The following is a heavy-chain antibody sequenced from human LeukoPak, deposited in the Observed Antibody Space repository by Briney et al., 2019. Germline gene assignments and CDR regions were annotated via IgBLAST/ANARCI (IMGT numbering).Heavy chain of an antibody. CDR1: GGSISSSSYY. CDR2: IYCSGST. D-gene: IGHD6-19*01. J-gene: IGHJ3*02. CDR3: ASPGNSGLLAFDI. V-gene: IGHV4-39*01. Sequence: SETLSLTCTVSGGSISSSSYYWGWIRQPPGKGLEWIGSIYCSGSTYYNPSLKSRVTISVDTSKNQFSLKLSSVTAADTAVYYCASPGNSGLLAFDIWGQGTMVTVSS.